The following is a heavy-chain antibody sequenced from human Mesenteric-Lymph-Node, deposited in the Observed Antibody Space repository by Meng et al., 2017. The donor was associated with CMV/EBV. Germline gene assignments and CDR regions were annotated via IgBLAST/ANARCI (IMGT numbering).Heavy chain of an antibody. J-gene: IGHJ4*02. CDR3: AKDGTSYGLSMFDY. CDR1: GFAFSHSG. CDR2: ISHDGSNE. Sequence: SGFAFSHSGLHWFRQAPGKGLEWVAHISHDGSNESFADSVKGRFTLSRDNSKNTVYLQMSSLRVEDTAVYYCAKDGTSYGLSMFDYWGQGTLVTVSS. V-gene: IGHV3-30*18. D-gene: IGHD3-16*02.